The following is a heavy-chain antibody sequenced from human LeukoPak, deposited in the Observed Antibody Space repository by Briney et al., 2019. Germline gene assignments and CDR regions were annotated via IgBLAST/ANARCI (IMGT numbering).Heavy chain of an antibody. Sequence: GGSLRLSCAASGFTFSNYDMHWVRQATGKGLECVSAIGTAGDTYYQGSVRGRFTMSRENAKNSLYLQVNSLTAGDTAVYYCARGADTHFDYWGQGILVTVSS. V-gene: IGHV3-13*04. CDR2: IGTAGDT. J-gene: IGHJ4*02. D-gene: IGHD2-15*01. CDR3: ARGADTHFDY. CDR1: GFTFSNYD.